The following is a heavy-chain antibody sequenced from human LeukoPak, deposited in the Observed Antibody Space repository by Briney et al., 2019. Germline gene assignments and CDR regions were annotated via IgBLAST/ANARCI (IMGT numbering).Heavy chain of an antibody. CDR1: GGSISGYY. V-gene: IGHV4-59*12. CDR3: ARLYYDFWSGYYILDY. D-gene: IGHD3-3*01. CDR2: IYYSGST. J-gene: IGHJ4*02. Sequence: SETLSLTCTVSGGSISGYYWGWIRQPPGKGLEWIGYIYYSGSTNYNPSLKSRVTISVDKSKNQFSLKLSSVTAADTAVYYCARLYYDFWSGYYILDYWGQGTLVTVSS.